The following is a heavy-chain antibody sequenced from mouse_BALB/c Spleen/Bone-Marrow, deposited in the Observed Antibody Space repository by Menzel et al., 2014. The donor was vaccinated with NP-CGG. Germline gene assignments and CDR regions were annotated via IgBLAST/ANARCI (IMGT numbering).Heavy chain of an antibody. CDR1: GFTFNTYP. CDR2: IRSKSNNYAT. D-gene: IGHD2-4*01. V-gene: IGHV10-1*02. CDR3: VRQNYDYAWFAY. Sequence: DVKLVESGGGLVQPKGSLKLSCAASGFTFNTYPMNWVRQAPGKGLEWVARIRSKSNNYATYYADSVKDRFTISRDDSQSMLYLQMNDLKTEDTAMYYCVRQNYDYAWFAYWGQGTLVTVSA. J-gene: IGHJ3*01.